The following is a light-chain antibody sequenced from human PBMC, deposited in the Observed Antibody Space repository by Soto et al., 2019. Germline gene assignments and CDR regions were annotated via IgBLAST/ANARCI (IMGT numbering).Light chain of an antibody. CDR3: YSTDISGNHGV. V-gene: IGLV3-10*01. J-gene: IGLJ3*02. Sequence: SYELTQPPSVSVSPGQAARITCSGXXLPKKYAYWYQQKSGQAPVLVIYEDSKRPSGIPERFSGSSSGTMATLTITGAQVEDEADYYCYSTDISGNHGVFGGGTKVTVL. CDR1: XLPKKY. CDR2: EDS.